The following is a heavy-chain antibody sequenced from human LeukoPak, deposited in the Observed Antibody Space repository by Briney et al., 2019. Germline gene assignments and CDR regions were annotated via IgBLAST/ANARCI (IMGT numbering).Heavy chain of an antibody. Sequence: PGGSLRLSCAASGFTFSSYWMHWVRQAPGKGLVWVSRINSDGSSTSYADSVKGRFTISRDNAENTLYLEMNNLRAEDTAVYYCARGGRYSYDPVDYWGQGTLVTVSS. J-gene: IGHJ4*02. V-gene: IGHV3-74*01. D-gene: IGHD5-18*01. CDR1: GFTFSSYW. CDR3: ARGGRYSYDPVDY. CDR2: INSDGSST.